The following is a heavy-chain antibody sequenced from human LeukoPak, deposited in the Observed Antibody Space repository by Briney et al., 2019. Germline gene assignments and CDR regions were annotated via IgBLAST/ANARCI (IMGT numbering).Heavy chain of an antibody. Sequence: PGGSLRLSCAASGFTLCSFPLSWVRPAPGKGLVWCSAISGSGGSTYYVDPVKGRFIISSDKSKNTPDLQLNSPTDEDTAVYYCAKDVVMGTFSSGWYYFDYWGQGTLVSVSS. CDR1: GFTLCSFP. CDR2: ISGSGGST. J-gene: IGHJ4*02. V-gene: IGHV3-23*01. CDR3: AKDVVMGTFSSGWYYFDY. D-gene: IGHD6-19*01.